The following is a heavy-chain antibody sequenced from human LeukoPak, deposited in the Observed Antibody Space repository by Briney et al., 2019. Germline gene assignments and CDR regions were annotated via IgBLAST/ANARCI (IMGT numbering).Heavy chain of an antibody. CDR2: IIPIFGTA. CDR3: ARGVTTVTHFDY. D-gene: IGHD4-17*01. J-gene: IGHJ4*02. CDR1: GGTFSSYA. V-gene: IGHV1-69*05. Sequence: GASVKVSCKASGGTFSSYAISWVRQAPGQGLEWMGGIIPIFGTANYAQKFQGRVTITTDESTSTAYMELSSLRSEDTAVYYCARGVTTVTHFDYWGQGTLVTVSS.